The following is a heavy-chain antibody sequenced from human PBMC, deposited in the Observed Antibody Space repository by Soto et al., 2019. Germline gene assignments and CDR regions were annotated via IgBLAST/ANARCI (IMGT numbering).Heavy chain of an antibody. J-gene: IGHJ4*02. Sequence: GFLRLSCAASGFTFSNSWMSWVRQAPGKGLEWVADINPVESEKYYVDSVKGRFTVSRDNAKNSLYLQMNSLRVEDTALYYCARDPAWGSLDYWGLGTLVTVSS. CDR3: ARDPAWGSLDY. V-gene: IGHV3-7*01. CDR1: GFTFSNSW. CDR2: INPVESEK. D-gene: IGHD7-27*01.